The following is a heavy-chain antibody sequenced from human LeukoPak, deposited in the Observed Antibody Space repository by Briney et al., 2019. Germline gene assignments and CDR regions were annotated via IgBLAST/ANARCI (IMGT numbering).Heavy chain of an antibody. CDR1: GFTFSSYA. V-gene: IGHV3-30-3*01. J-gene: IGHJ4*02. D-gene: IGHD6-19*01. CDR2: ISYDGSNK. Sequence: PGRSLRLSCAASGFTFSSYAMHWVRQAPGKGLEWVAVISYDGSNKYYADSVKGRFTISRDNSKNTLYLQMNSLRAEDTAVYYCARDGDSSQGYFDYWGQGTLVTVSS. CDR3: ARDGDSSQGYFDY.